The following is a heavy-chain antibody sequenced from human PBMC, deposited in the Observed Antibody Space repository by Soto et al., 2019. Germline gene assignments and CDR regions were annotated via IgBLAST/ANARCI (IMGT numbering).Heavy chain of an antibody. D-gene: IGHD2-2*01. CDR1: GGSISSGDYY. CDR2: IYYSGST. Sequence: SETLSLTCTVSGGSISSGDYYWIWIRHPPGKGLEWIGYIYYSGSTYYNPSLKSRVTISVDTSKNQFSLKLSSVTAADTAVYYCARDIVVVPAAILPAFDIWGQGTMVTV. J-gene: IGHJ3*02. V-gene: IGHV4-30-4*01. CDR3: ARDIVVVPAAILPAFDI.